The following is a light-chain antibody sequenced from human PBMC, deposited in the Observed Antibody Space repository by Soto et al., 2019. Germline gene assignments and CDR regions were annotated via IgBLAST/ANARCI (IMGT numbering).Light chain of an antibody. CDR3: QSYDSSNPVV. CDR2: EDD. CDR1: SGSIASNY. Sequence: NFMLTQPHSVSESPGKTVTISCTRSSGSIASNYVQWYQQRPGSAPTTLIYEDDQRPSGVPDRFSGSIDRSSNSASLTISGLKTEDEADYYCQSYDSSNPVVFGGGTKVT. V-gene: IGLV6-57*04. J-gene: IGLJ2*01.